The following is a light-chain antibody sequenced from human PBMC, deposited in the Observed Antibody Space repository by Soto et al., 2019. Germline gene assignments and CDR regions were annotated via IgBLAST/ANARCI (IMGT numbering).Light chain of an antibody. Sequence: DIQMTQSPSTLSGSVRNRVTSTSRASQTISSWLAWYQQKPGKAPKLLIYKASTLKSGVPSRFSGSGSGTEFTLTISSLQPDDFATYYCQQYNNYSVAFGQGTKVDIK. V-gene: IGKV1-5*03. CDR2: KAS. CDR3: QQYNNYSVA. CDR1: QTISSW. J-gene: IGKJ1*01.